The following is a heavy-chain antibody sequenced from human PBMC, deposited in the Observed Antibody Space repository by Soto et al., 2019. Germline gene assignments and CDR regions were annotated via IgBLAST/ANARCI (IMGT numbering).Heavy chain of an antibody. J-gene: IGHJ3*02. CDR3: ARGPTVGDI. V-gene: IGHV1-18*01. CDR2: FRVKNGNT. CDR1: GYTFNSYG. Sequence: QVQLVQSGGEVKKPGASVKVSCKASGYTFNSYGISWVRQAPGQGLEWMGWFRVKNGNTNYAQNFQGRFTMTTDTSTSTAYMELRSLRSDDTAVYYCARGPTVGDIWGQGTMVTVSS. D-gene: IGHD2-21*02.